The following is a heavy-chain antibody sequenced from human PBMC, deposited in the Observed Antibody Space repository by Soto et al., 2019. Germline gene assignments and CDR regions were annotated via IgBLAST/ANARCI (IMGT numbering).Heavy chain of an antibody. Sequence: GGSLRLSCAASGFTFSSYSMNWVRQAPGKGLEWVSSISSSSSYIYYADSGKGRFTISRDNAKNSLYLQMNSLRAEDTAVYYCARDLLAGEIGPVDYWGQGTLVTVSS. CDR3: ARDLLAGEIGPVDY. V-gene: IGHV3-21*01. D-gene: IGHD3-10*01. CDR1: GFTFSSYS. J-gene: IGHJ4*02. CDR2: ISSSSSYI.